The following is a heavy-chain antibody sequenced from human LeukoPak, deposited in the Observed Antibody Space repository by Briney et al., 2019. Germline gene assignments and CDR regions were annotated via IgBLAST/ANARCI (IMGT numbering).Heavy chain of an antibody. J-gene: IGHJ6*03. CDR2: INPNSGGT. CDR3: ARDMGLLWFGELFNDEPHYMDV. Sequence: GASVKVSCKASGYTFTGYYMHWVRQAPGQGLEWMGWINPNSGGTNYAQKFQGRVTMTTDTSTSTAYMELRRLRSDDTAVYYCARDMGLLWFGELFNDEPHYMDVWGKGTTVTISS. D-gene: IGHD3-10*01. CDR1: GYTFTGYY. V-gene: IGHV1-2*02.